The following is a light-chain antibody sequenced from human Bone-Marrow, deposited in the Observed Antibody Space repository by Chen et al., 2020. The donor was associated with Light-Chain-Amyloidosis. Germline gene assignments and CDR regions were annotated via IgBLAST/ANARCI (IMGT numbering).Light chain of an antibody. V-gene: IGLV2-14*01. CDR2: EVT. CDR1: SSDVDGDNH. Sequence: QSARTQLASVSGSLGQSITISCTGTSSDVDGDNHVSWYQQHPDKAPKLMIYEVTNRPSWVPDRFSGSKSDNTASLTISGLQTEDEADYFCSSYTITNTLVFGSGTRVTVL. CDR3: SSYTITNTLV. J-gene: IGLJ1*01.